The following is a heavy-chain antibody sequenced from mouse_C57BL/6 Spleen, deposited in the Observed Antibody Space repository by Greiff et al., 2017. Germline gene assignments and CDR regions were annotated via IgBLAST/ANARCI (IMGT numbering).Heavy chain of an antibody. D-gene: IGHD1-1*01. J-gene: IGHJ2*01. CDR1: GFNIKGYY. V-gene: IGHV14-1*01. Sequence: VQLKQSGAELVRPGASVKFSCAASGFNIKGYYMHWVKQRPEQGLAWIGRIAPEDGDTEYAPKFQGKATMTADTSSNTPYLQLSSLTSEDTAVYYCTSGSSYYDYWGQGTTLTVSA. CDR3: TSGSSYYDY. CDR2: IAPEDGDT.